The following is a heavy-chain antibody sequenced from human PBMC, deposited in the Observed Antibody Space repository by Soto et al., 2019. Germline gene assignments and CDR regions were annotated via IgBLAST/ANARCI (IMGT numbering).Heavy chain of an antibody. CDR3: ARSTPFDY. Sequence: PGGSLRLSCAASGFTFTSFSMNWVRQAPGKGLQWVSYISSSGTTVYYADSVKDRFTTSRDNAKNSLYLQINSLRDEDSAVYYCARSTPFDYWGQGTLVTVSS. CDR2: ISSSGTTV. D-gene: IGHD6-13*01. J-gene: IGHJ4*02. CDR1: GFTFTSFS. V-gene: IGHV3-48*02.